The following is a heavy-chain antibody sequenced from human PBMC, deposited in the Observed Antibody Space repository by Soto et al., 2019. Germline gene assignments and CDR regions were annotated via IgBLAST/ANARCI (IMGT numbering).Heavy chain of an antibody. Sequence: EVQLLESGGGLVQPGGSLRLSCAASGFTFSSYAMNWVRKAPGKGLEWVSAISGIGGSTYYADYVKGRFTISRDNSKNTLDLQMNSLRAEDTAVYFCTKETRGLGTFDYWGQGTLVTVSS. CDR2: ISGIGGST. D-gene: IGHD1-7*01. CDR1: GFTFSSYA. V-gene: IGHV3-23*01. CDR3: TKETRGLGTFDY. J-gene: IGHJ4*02.